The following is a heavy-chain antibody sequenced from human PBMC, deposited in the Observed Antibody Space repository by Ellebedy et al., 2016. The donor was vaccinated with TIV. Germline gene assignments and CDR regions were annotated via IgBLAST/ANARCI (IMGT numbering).Heavy chain of an antibody. J-gene: IGHJ4*02. V-gene: IGHV3-7*01. D-gene: IGHD2-21*01. CDR1: GFTFSGYW. CDR3: TPWGLGGY. Sequence: GESLKISCAASGFTFSGYWMSWVRQAPGKGLEWVANIKEDGSEAYYVDSVKGRFTISRDNAKNTLYLQMNSLRAEDTAAYYCTPWGLGGYWGQGTLVTVSS. CDR2: IKEDGSEA.